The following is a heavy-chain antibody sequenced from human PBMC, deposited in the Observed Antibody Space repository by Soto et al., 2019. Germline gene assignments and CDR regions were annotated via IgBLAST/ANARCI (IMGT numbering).Heavy chain of an antibody. V-gene: IGHV1-69*01. Sequence: QVRLVQSGAEVKKPGSSVKVSCKASGGTFNNYVITWARQAPGQGLEWMGGSIPLFGTANYAQRFQGRLAITADEYTTTVYIELNTMKSADTGVSDCAASSRRHCRGDTSDENWFDPWGQGTLVTVSS. CDR1: GGTFNNYV. D-gene: IGHD2-21*02. CDR2: SIPLFGTA. J-gene: IGHJ5*02. CDR3: AASSRRHCRGDTSDENWFDP.